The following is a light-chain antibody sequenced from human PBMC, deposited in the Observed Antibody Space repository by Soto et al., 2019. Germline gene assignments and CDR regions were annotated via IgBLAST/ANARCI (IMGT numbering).Light chain of an antibody. V-gene: IGLV2-14*01. Sequence: QSALTQPASVSGSPGQSITISCTGTSSDVGGYNYVSWYQQHPGKAPKLMIYDVSNRPSGVSNRFSGSKSGNTASLTISGLQAEYEDAYYCSSYTSSSTYVFGTGTKLTVL. CDR2: DVS. CDR1: SSDVGGYNY. CDR3: SSYTSSSTYV. J-gene: IGLJ1*01.